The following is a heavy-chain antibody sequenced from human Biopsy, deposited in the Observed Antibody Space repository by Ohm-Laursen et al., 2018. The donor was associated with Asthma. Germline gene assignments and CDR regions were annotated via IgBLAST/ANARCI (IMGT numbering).Heavy chain of an antibody. J-gene: IGHJ4*02. CDR3: AKELFPGWELRRGPDS. D-gene: IGHD1-26*01. Sequence: SLRLSCAASGFAVSRDHMFWVRQAPGKGLEWVSVIYSGGTSHTADSVRGRFTISRDYSKNTLYLQVHSLRAEDTAVYYCAKELFPGWELRRGPDSWGQGTLVTVSS. V-gene: IGHV3-53*01. CDR1: GFAVSRDH. CDR2: IYSGGTS.